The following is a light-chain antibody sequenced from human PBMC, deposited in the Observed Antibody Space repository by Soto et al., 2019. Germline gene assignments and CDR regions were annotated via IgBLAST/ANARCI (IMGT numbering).Light chain of an antibody. Sequence: QAVVTQPPSASGTPGQRVTISCSGSSSNIGSNSVNWYQQVPGTAPKLLIYSNYQRPSGVPDRFSGSKSGTSASLAISGLQSEDEADYYCAAWDDSLNGAVFGGGTQLTVL. CDR3: AAWDDSLNGAV. CDR1: SSNIGSNS. V-gene: IGLV1-44*01. CDR2: SNY. J-gene: IGLJ7*01.